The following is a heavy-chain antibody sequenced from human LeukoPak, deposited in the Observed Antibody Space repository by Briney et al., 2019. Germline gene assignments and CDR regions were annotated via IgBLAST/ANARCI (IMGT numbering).Heavy chain of an antibody. D-gene: IGHD2-2*01. Sequence: GGSLRLSCAASGFTFTNAWMSWVRQAPGKGLEWVGRVKNEPDGWTTDYAAPVKGRFTISREDSKNTLYPHMNSLKTEDTAVYYCATDRYCSSTSCPLTFDFWGQGTLVTVSS. CDR3: ATDRYCSSTSCPLTFDF. CDR1: GFTFTNAW. J-gene: IGHJ4*02. CDR2: VKNEPDGWTT. V-gene: IGHV3-15*01.